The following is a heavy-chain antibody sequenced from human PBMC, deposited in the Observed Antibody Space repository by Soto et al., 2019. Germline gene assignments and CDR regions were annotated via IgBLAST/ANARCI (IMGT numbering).Heavy chain of an antibody. V-gene: IGHV3-23*01. CDR3: AKNAAFWSWGMDV. J-gene: IGHJ6*02. D-gene: IGHD3-3*01. Sequence: PGGSLRLSCAASGFTFNPYAMTWVRQAPGKGLEWVSIISSSGEGTYYVDPVKGRCTISRDNPRNTLNLQMNSLRAEDTAVYYGAKNAAFWSWGMDVWGQGTTVTVSS. CDR2: ISSSGEGT. CDR1: GFTFNPYA.